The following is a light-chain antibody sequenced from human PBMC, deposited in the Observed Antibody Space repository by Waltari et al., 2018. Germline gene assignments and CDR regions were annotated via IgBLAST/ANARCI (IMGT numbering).Light chain of an antibody. CDR3: QQYDSLTLLT. Sequence: DIEMTQSPSSLSASVGEKVTITCRASQDISNHLSWFQQKPGKAPKLLIYDVSKLETGVASRFSGGGSRADFTLIINDAQPEDVATYYCQQYDSLTLLTFGQGTRLE. J-gene: IGKJ5*01. V-gene: IGKV1-33*01. CDR2: DVS. CDR1: QDISNH.